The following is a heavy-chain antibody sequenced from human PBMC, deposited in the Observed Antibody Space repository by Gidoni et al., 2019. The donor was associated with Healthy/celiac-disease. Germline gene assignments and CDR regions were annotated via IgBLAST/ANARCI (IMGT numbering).Heavy chain of an antibody. V-gene: IGHV1-2*02. D-gene: IGHD2-21*02. Sequence: QVQMVQSGAEVKKPGASVKVACKASGYTFTCYYMHWVRQAPGQGLERMGWINPNSGGTNDAQKFQGRVTMTSATSISTAYMELSRLRSDDTAVYYCARDDPPSCGGDCHAYWGQGTLVTVSS. J-gene: IGHJ4*02. CDR3: ARDDPPSCGGDCHAY. CDR1: GYTFTCYY. CDR2: INPNSGGT.